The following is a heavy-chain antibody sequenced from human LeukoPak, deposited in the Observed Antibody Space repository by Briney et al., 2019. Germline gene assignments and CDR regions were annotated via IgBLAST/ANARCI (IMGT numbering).Heavy chain of an antibody. D-gene: IGHD6-19*01. CDR3: AKTRYSSGWYPTSGPDY. V-gene: IGHV3-30*18. Sequence: GRSLRLSCAASGFTFSSYGMHWVRQAPGKGLEGVAVMSYDGSNKYYADSVKGRFTISRDNSKNTLYLQMNSLRAEDTAVYYCAKTRYSSGWYPTSGPDYWGQGTLVTVSS. J-gene: IGHJ4*02. CDR1: GFTFSSYG. CDR2: MSYDGSNK.